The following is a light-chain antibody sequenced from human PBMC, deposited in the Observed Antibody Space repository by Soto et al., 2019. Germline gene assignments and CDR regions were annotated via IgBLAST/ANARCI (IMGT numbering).Light chain of an antibody. Sequence: DIPMTQSPSTLSASVGERVTLTCLASQSISSWLAWYQQKPGKAPKLLIYDASSLESGVPSRFSGSGSGTEFTLTISSLQPDDFATYYCQQYNSYPWTFGQGTKVDI. V-gene: IGKV1-5*01. CDR2: DAS. CDR1: QSISSW. CDR3: QQYNSYPWT. J-gene: IGKJ1*01.